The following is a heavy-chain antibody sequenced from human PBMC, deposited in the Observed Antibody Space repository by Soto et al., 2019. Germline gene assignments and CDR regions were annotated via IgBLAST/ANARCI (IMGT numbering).Heavy chain of an antibody. CDR3: AKSHRGYRSSDLAV. V-gene: IGHV3-23*01. J-gene: IGHJ6*02. Sequence: PGGSLRLSCAASGFTFSSYAVSWVRQAPGKGLEWVSTISGSGGVTYYADSVKGRFTISRDNSKNTLYLQMYSLRAEDTAVYYCAKSHRGYRSSDLAVWGQGTTVTVSS. D-gene: IGHD6-13*01. CDR2: ISGSGGVT. CDR1: GFTFSSYA.